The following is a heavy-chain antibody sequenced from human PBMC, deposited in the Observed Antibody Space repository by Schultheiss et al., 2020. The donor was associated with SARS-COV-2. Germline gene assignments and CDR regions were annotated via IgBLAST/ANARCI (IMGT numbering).Heavy chain of an antibody. Sequence: SETLSLTCSVSGSSITGFFWTWIRQPPGKGLDPIGNIYFTGITNYNPSLKSRVTISIDTSKNQFSLKLGSVTAADTAVYFCARATRVESLFSVRGGHLDYWGRGTQVTVSS. J-gene: IGHJ4*02. CDR1: GSSITGFF. CDR2: IYFTGIT. D-gene: IGHD3-16*01. V-gene: IGHV4-59*01. CDR3: ARATRVESLFSVRGGHLDY.